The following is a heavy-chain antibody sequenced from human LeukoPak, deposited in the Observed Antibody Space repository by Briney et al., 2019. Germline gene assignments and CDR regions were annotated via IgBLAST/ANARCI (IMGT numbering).Heavy chain of an antibody. Sequence: SETLSLTCTVSGGSVSSSSYYWSWIRQPPGKGLEWIGYIYYSGSTNYNPSLKSRVTISVDTSKNQFSLKLSSVTAADTAVYYCARGRMVRGVMPPDYWGQGTLVTVSS. J-gene: IGHJ4*02. CDR1: GGSVSSSSYY. CDR2: IYYSGST. CDR3: ARGRMVRGVMPPDY. V-gene: IGHV4-61*01. D-gene: IGHD3-10*01.